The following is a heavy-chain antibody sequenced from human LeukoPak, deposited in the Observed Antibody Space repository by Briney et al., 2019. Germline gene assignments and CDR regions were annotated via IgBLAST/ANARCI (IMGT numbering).Heavy chain of an antibody. CDR3: ASLCWGNQLAGFVS. D-gene: IGHD3-10*02. CDR2: IKQDGSDK. CDR1: GFIFSNYW. J-gene: IGHJ4*02. Sequence: GGSLRLSCAASGFIFSNYWMSWVRQAPGKGLEWVANIKQDGSDKYYVDSVKGRFTISRDNAKNSLYLQMNSLRAEDTAVYYCASLCWGNQLAGFVSWGQGTLVTVSS. V-gene: IGHV3-7*01.